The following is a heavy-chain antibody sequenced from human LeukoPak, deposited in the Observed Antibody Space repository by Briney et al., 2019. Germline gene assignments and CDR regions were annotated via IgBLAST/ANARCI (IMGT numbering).Heavy chain of an antibody. Sequence: GGSLRLSCAASGFTFSSYSMNWVRQAPGKGLEWVSSISSSSSYIYYADSVKGRFTISRDNAKNSLYLQMNSLRAEDTAVCYCARGTMKYRAFDIWGQGTLVTVSS. J-gene: IGHJ4*02. V-gene: IGHV3-21*01. CDR1: GFTFSSYS. D-gene: IGHD3-22*01. CDR2: ISSSSSYI. CDR3: ARGTMKYRAFDI.